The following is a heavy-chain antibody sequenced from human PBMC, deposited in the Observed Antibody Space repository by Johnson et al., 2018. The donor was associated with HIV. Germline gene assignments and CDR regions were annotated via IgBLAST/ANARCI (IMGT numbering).Heavy chain of an antibody. D-gene: IGHD2-21*01. CDR1: GFTVSSNY. CDR2: ISGSGGST. V-gene: IGHV3-23*04. Sequence: VQLVESGGGLIQPGGSLRLSCAASGFTVSSNYMSWVRQAPGKGLEWVSVISGSGGSTYYADSVKGRFTISRDNSKNTLYLQMNSLRAEDTAVYYCAKRIANNPASDAFDIWGQGTMVTVSS. CDR3: AKRIANNPASDAFDI. J-gene: IGHJ3*02.